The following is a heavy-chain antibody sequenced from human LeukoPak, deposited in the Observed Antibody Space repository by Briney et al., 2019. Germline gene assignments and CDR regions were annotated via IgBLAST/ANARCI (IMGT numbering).Heavy chain of an antibody. CDR1: GVTFKTYV. CDR3: ARVAGYCDSTSNCYSDY. J-gene: IGHJ4*02. D-gene: IGHD2-2*01. CDR2: IPTTGGST. Sequence: RGSLRLSCAASGVTFKTYVMSWVPQTPGEGLEWVSTIPTTGGSTYYADSVNGRFTISRDNSKNSLFLQMNSLRVEDTAVYYCARVAGYCDSTSNCYSDYWGQGTLVTVSS. V-gene: IGHV3-23*01.